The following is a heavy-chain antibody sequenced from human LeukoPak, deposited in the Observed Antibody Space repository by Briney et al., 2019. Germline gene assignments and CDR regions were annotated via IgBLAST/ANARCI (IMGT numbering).Heavy chain of an antibody. D-gene: IGHD6-19*01. J-gene: IGHJ4*02. CDR2: ISANGNNK. CDR3: ASSQSSVAGTVGC. Sequence: GGSLRLSCAASGFTFSDYYMTWIRQAPGKGLEWVSYISANGNNKYYADSVKGRFTISRDNAKNSLYLQMNSLRVEDTAVYYCASSQSSVAGTVGCWGQGTLVTVSS. CDR1: GFTFSDYY. V-gene: IGHV3-11*04.